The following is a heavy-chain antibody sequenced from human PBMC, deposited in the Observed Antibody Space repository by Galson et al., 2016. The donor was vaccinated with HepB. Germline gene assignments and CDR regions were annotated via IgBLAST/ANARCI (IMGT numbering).Heavy chain of an antibody. J-gene: IGHJ6*02. D-gene: IGHD3-9*01. Sequence: SLRLSCAASGFTFSSYGMHWVRQAPGKGLEWVAVILYDGSNKYYADSVKGRFTISRDNSKITLYLRMNSLRAEDTAVYYCAKESYRLVIMSLVDVWGQGTTVTVSS. CDR2: ILYDGSNK. CDR1: GFTFSSYG. CDR3: AKESYRLVIMSLVDV. V-gene: IGHV3-30*18.